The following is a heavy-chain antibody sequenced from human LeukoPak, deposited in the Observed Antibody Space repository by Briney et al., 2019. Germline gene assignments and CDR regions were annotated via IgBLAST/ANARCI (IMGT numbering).Heavy chain of an antibody. CDR2: IFYSGML. Sequence: SQTLSLTCTVSGGSISSGGHYWSWIRQSPGKGLEWIGYIFYSGMLDYNPSLKSRATISIDTSENQFSLRLSSVTAADTAVYYCARVVLAAAYADYWGQGTLVTVSS. D-gene: IGHD6-13*01. CDR3: ARVVLAAAYADY. V-gene: IGHV4-31*03. J-gene: IGHJ4*02. CDR1: GGSISSGGHY.